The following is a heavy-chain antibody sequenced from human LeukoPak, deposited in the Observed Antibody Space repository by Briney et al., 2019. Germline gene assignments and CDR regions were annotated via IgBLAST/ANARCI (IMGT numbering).Heavy chain of an antibody. D-gene: IGHD6-19*01. J-gene: IGHJ4*02. Sequence: ASVKVSCKASGYTFTSYGISWVRQAPGQGLEWMGWISAYNGNTNYAQKLQGRVTMTTDTSTSTAYMELRSLRSDDTAVYYRASSIAVAGTFDYWGQGTLVTVSS. CDR1: GYTFTSYG. CDR3: ASSIAVAGTFDY. V-gene: IGHV1-18*01. CDR2: ISAYNGNT.